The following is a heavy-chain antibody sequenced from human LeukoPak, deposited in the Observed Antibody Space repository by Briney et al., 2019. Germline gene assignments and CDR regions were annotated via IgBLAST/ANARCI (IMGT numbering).Heavy chain of an antibody. CDR2: IYYSGST. Sequence: SETLSLTCTVSGGSISSYYWSWIRQPPGKGLEWTGYIYYSGSTNYNPSLKSRVTISVDTSKNQFSLKLSSVTAADTAVYYCARVTRGSCRFDPWGQGTLVAVSS. J-gene: IGHJ5*02. CDR1: GGSISSYY. CDR3: ARVTRGSCRFDP. V-gene: IGHV4-59*01. D-gene: IGHD2-15*01.